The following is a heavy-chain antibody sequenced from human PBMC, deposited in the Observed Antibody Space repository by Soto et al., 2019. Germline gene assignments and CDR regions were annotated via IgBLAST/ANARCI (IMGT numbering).Heavy chain of an antibody. Sequence: GASVKVSCKASGYTFTSYAMHWVRQAPGQRLEWMGWINAGNGNTKYSQKFQGRVTITRDTSASTAYMELSSLRSEDTAVYYCARGERPNYDFWSAPKAPFDYWGQGTQVTVSS. D-gene: IGHD3-3*01. J-gene: IGHJ4*02. V-gene: IGHV1-3*01. CDR1: GYTFTSYA. CDR2: INAGNGNT. CDR3: ARGERPNYDFWSAPKAPFDY.